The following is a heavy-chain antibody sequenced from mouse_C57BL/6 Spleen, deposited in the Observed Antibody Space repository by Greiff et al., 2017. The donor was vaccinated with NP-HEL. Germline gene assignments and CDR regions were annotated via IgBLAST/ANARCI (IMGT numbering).Heavy chain of an antibody. CDR3: ARGDGRDY. V-gene: IGHV1-69*01. Sequence: VQLQQPGAELVMPGASVKLSCKASGYTFTSYWMHWVKQRPGQGLEWIGEIDPSDSYTNYNQKFKGKSTLTVDKSSSTAYMQLSSLTSEDSAVYYCARGDGRDYWGQGTSVTVSS. CDR1: GYTFTSYW. J-gene: IGHJ4*01. D-gene: IGHD2-3*01. CDR2: IDPSDSYT.